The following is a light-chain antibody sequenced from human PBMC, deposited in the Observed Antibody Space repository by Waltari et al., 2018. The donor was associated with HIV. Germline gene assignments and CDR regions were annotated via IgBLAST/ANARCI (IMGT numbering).Light chain of an antibody. CDR1: RSDVGSSHL. CDR2: EVS. V-gene: IGLV2-23*02. CDR3: CSYAHNDPWV. Sequence: QSALTQPASVSGSPGQSITISCTGTRSDVGSSHLVSCYQHHPGKAPKLIISEVSKRPSGVSNRFSGSKSGTTASLTISGLQAEDEADYHCCSYAHNDPWVFGGGTRLTVL. J-gene: IGLJ3*02.